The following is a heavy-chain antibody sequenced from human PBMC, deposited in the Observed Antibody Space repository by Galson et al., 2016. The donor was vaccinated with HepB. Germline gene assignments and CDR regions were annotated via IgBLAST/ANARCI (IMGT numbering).Heavy chain of an antibody. D-gene: IGHD3-10*01. J-gene: IGHJ4*01. Sequence: SVKVSCKASGGTFSSNHINWVRQAPGQELEWMGGIIPVFGPTTYAQKFQGRVTITADESTTTAYMELTSLRSEDTAVYYCARAWGSGSGSYFMPFFDYWGHGTLVTVSS. CDR3: ARAWGSGSGSYFMPFFDY. V-gene: IGHV1-69*13. CDR2: IIPVFGPT. CDR1: GGTFSSNH.